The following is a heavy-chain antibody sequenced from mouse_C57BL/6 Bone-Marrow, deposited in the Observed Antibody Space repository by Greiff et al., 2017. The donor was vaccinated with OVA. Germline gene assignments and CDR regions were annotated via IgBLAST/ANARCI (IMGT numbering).Heavy chain of an antibody. CDR3: AREGDGYFSYWYFDV. V-gene: IGHV1-81*01. J-gene: IGHJ1*03. Sequence: QVQLQQSGAELARPGASVKLSCKASGYTFTSYGISWVKQRTGQGLEWIGEIYPRSGNTYYNEKFKGKATLPADKSSSTAYMELRSLTSEDSAVYFCAREGDGYFSYWYFDVWGTGTTVTVSS. CDR2: IYPRSGNT. CDR1: GYTFTSYG. D-gene: IGHD2-3*01.